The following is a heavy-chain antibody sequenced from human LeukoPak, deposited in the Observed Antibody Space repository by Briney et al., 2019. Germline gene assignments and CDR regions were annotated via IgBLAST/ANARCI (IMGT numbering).Heavy chain of an antibody. CDR3: ARDKLVGATIFDY. Sequence: ASVKVSCKASGYTFTSYAMNWVRQAPGQGLEWMGIINPSGGSTSYAQKFQGRVTMTRGMSTSTVYMELSSLRSEDTAVYYCARDKLVGATIFDYWGQGTLVTVSS. V-gene: IGHV1-46*01. CDR1: GYTFTSYA. CDR2: INPSGGST. J-gene: IGHJ4*02. D-gene: IGHD1-26*01.